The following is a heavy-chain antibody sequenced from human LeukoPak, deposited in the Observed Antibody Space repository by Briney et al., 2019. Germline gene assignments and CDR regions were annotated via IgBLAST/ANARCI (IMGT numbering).Heavy chain of an antibody. V-gene: IGHV3-74*01. J-gene: IGHJ4*02. D-gene: IGHD2-8*01. CDR1: GFTFSNYW. CDR3: VRGTNDWTGIDY. CDR2: INPDGSST. Sequence: GGSLRLSCAASGFTFSNYWMHWVRQAPGKGLVWVSRINPDGSSTDYADSVKGRITISRDNARNTLYLQMNSLRVEDTAIYYCVRGTNDWTGIDYWGQGTLVTVSS.